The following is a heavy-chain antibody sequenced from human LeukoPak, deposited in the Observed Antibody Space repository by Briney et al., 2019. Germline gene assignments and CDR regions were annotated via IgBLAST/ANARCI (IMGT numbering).Heavy chain of an antibody. J-gene: IGHJ4*02. CDR1: VFTVSSNY. V-gene: IGHV3-66*01. D-gene: IGHD2-15*01. CDR3: ARDRMVCGGGSCYPGDFDY. Sequence: GGSPRLSCAASVFTVSSNYMSWVRQAPGKGLEWVSVIYTGGSTYYADSVKGRFTISRDNSRNTLYLQMNSLRAEDTAVYYCARDRMVCGGGSCYPGDFDYWGQGTLVTVPS. CDR2: IYTGGST.